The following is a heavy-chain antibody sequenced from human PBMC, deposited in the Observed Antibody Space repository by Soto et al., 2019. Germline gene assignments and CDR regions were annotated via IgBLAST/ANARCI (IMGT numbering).Heavy chain of an antibody. CDR2: INHSGST. CDR1: GGSFSGYY. J-gene: IGHJ5*02. CDR3: ARGFMYIAVAGTRQIHWFDP. Sequence: SETLSLTCAVYGGSFSGYYWSWIRQPPGKGLEWIGEINHSGSTNYNPSLKSRVTISVDTSKNQFSLKLSSVIAADTAVYYCARGFMYIAVAGTRQIHWFDPWGQGALVTVSS. V-gene: IGHV4-34*01. D-gene: IGHD6-19*01.